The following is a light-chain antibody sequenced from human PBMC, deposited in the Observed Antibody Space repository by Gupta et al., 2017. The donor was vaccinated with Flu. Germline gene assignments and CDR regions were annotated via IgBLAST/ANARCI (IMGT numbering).Light chain of an antibody. CDR3: QQYYNTFT. CDR1: QSVLYSSDNKNY. Sequence: DIVMTQSPDSLAVSLGERATINCKSSQSVLYSSDNKNYLAWYQQKPGQPPKLLIYWASTRESGVPARFSGSGSGTDFTLTISSLQAEDVAVYYCQQYYNTFTFGGGTKVEIK. V-gene: IGKV4-1*01. J-gene: IGKJ4*01. CDR2: WAS.